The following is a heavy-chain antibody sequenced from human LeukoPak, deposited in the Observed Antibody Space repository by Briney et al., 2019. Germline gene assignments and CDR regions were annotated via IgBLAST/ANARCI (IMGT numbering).Heavy chain of an antibody. D-gene: IGHD2-8*01. CDR1: GFTVSSNY. V-gene: IGHV3-23*01. CDR2: IGGDGGSP. J-gene: IGHJ3*02. Sequence: GGSLRLSCAASGFTVSSNYMSWVRQAPGKGLEWVSVIGGDGGSPFYADSVRGRFTISRDNSKNTLFLQMNSLRAEDTAVYYCVKDHFSANGVYDAFDIWGQGTMVTVSS. CDR3: VKDHFSANGVYDAFDI.